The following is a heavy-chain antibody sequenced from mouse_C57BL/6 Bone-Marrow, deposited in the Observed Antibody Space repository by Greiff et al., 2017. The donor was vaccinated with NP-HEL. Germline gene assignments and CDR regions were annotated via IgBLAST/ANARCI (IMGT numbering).Heavy chain of an antibody. D-gene: IGHD1-1*01. CDR3: ARRKFYYYGSSPYWYFDV. J-gene: IGHJ1*03. CDR1: GYTFTDYY. V-gene: IGHV1-26*01. CDR2: INPNNGGT. Sequence: VQLQQSGPELVKPGASVKISCKASGYTFTDYYMNWVKQSHGKSLEWIGDINPNNGGTSYNQKFKGKATLTVDKSSSPAYMELRSLTSEDSAVYYCARRKFYYYGSSPYWYFDVWGTGTTVTVSS.